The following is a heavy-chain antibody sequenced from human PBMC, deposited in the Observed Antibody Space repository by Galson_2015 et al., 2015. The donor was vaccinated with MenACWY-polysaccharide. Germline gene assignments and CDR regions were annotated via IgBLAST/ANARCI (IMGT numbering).Heavy chain of an antibody. CDR1: GFTFSSYG. V-gene: IGHV3-33*01. Sequence: SLRLSCAASGFTFSSYGMHWVRQAPGKGLEWVAVIWYDGNNKYYADSVKGRFTISRDNSKNTLYLQMNSLRAEDTAVHYCARSDYDEAGGYGMDVWGQGTTVTVSS. CDR3: ARSDYDEAGGYGMDV. J-gene: IGHJ6*02. D-gene: IGHD3-3*01. CDR2: IWYDGNNK.